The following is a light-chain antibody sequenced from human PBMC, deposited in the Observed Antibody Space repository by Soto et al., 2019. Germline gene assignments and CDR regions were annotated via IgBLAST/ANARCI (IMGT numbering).Light chain of an antibody. CDR1: QNIGYY. J-gene: IGKJ3*01. CDR2: AAS. CDR3: QQSYSTLVFT. Sequence: DIQMTQSPSSLSASVGDRVTITCRASQNIGYYLNWFQQKPGKAPKLLIYAASSLQSGVPPRFSGSGSGTEFSLTITSLQPEDLATYYWQQSYSTLVFTFGPGTKVDIK. V-gene: IGKV1-39*01.